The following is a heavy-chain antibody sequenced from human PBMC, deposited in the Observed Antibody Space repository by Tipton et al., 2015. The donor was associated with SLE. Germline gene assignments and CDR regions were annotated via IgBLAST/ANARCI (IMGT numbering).Heavy chain of an antibody. Sequence: LRLSCTVSGGSISSYYWSWIRQPPGKGLEWIGYIYTSGSTNYNPSLKSRVTMSVDTSKNQFSLKLSSVTAADTAVYYCARAGGGDSGWYGYWGQGTLVTVSS. V-gene: IGHV4-4*08. D-gene: IGHD6-19*01. J-gene: IGHJ4*02. CDR1: GGSISSYY. CDR2: IYTSGST. CDR3: ARAGGGDSGWYGY.